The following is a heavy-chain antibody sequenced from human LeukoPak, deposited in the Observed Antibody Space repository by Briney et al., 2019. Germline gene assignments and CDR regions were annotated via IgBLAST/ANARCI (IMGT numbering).Heavy chain of an antibody. CDR1: GYTFTGYY. D-gene: IGHD6-19*01. V-gene: IGHV1-2*02. Sequence: GASVKVSCKASGYTFTGYYMHWVRRAPGQGLEWMGWINPNSGGTNYAQKFQGRVTMARDTSISTAYMELSRLRSDDTAVYYCARDKPPYSSGWYREDWFDPWGQGTLVTVSS. J-gene: IGHJ5*02. CDR3: ARDKPPYSSGWYREDWFDP. CDR2: INPNSGGT.